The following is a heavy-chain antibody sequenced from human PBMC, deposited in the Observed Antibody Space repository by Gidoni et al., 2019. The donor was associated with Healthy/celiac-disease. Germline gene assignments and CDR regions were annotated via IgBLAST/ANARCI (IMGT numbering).Heavy chain of an antibody. D-gene: IGHD5-18*01. CDR3: ARDTPDTATLNSFDY. J-gene: IGHJ4*02. CDR1: GFPFRSYA. CDR2: ISYDGSNK. Sequence: QVQLVESGGGVVQPGRSLRLSCAAPGFPFRSYALPWVRQAPGKGLEWVAVISYDGSNKYYADSVKGRFTISRDNSKNTLYLQMNSLRAEDTAVYYCARDTPDTATLNSFDYWGQGTLVTVSS. V-gene: IGHV3-30*04.